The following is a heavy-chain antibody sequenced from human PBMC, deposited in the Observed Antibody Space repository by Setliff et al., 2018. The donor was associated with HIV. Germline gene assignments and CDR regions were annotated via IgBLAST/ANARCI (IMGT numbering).Heavy chain of an antibody. CDR1: GFTFDDYA. Sequence: GGSLRLSCAASGFTFDDYAMHWVRQAPGKGLEWVSGISWNSGSIGYADSVKGRFTISRDNAKNTLYLQMNSLRAEDTAVYYCAKSALLWFGTSNWFDSWGQGTLVTVSS. CDR3: AKSALLWFGTSNWFDS. V-gene: IGHV3-9*01. J-gene: IGHJ5*01. D-gene: IGHD3-10*01. CDR2: ISWNSGSI.